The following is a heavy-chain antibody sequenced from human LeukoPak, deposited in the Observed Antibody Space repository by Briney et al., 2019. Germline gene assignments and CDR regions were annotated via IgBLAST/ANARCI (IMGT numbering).Heavy chain of an antibody. CDR1: GFTFSSYG. D-gene: IGHD4-17*01. CDR3: AKETTVTTRYYYYGMDV. Sequence: PGRSLRLSCAASGFTFSSYGMHWVRQAPGKGLEWVAVISYDGSNKHYADSVKGRFTISRDNSKNALYLQMNSLRAEDTAVYYCAKETTVTTRYYYYGMDVWGQGTTVTVSS. V-gene: IGHV3-30*18. J-gene: IGHJ6*02. CDR2: ISYDGSNK.